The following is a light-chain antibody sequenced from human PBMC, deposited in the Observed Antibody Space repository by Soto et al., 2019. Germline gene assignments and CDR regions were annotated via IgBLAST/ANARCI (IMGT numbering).Light chain of an antibody. CDR3: QSYGTSLSGLYV. CDR2: DSN. J-gene: IGLJ1*01. CDR1: SSNIGAGRD. V-gene: IGLV1-40*01. Sequence: QSVLTQPPSVSGAPGQRVIISCTGSSSNIGAGRDVHWYRQFPGEAPKFLISDSNHRPSGVPDRFSVSKSGASASLAIAGLLPDDEGDYFCQSYGTSLSGLYVFGTGTKLPVL.